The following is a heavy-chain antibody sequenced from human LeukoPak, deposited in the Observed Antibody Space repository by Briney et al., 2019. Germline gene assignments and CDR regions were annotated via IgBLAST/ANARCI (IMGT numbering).Heavy chain of an antibody. CDR3: AGYSSSWNGVDY. J-gene: IGHJ4*02. CDR2: ISSSGSTI. Sequence: GGSLRLFCAASGFTFSDYYMSWIRQAPGKGLEWVSYISSSGSTIYYADSVKGRFTISRDNAKNSLYLQMNSLRAEDTAVYYCAGYSSSWNGVDYWGQGTLVTVSS. CDR1: GFTFSDYY. V-gene: IGHV3-11*04. D-gene: IGHD6-13*01.